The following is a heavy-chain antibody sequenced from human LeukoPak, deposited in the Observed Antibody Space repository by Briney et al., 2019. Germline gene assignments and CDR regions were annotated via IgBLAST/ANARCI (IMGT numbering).Heavy chain of an antibody. CDR3: ARSRYSGYDYQYYYYYMDV. CDR2: IIPIFGTA. Sequence: SVKVSCKASGGTFSSYAISWVRQAPGQGLEWMGGIIPIFGTANYAQKFQGRVTITADESTSTAYMELSSLRSEDTAVYYCARSRYSGYDYQYYYYYMDVWGKGTTVTVSS. V-gene: IGHV1-69*13. D-gene: IGHD5-12*01. J-gene: IGHJ6*03. CDR1: GGTFSSYA.